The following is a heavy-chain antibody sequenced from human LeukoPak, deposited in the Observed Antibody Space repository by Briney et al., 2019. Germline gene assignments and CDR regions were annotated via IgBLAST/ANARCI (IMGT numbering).Heavy chain of an antibody. D-gene: IGHD7-27*01. CDR2: MKGDGSDI. V-gene: IGHV3-74*01. CDR3: ARDLRAPPGY. J-gene: IGHJ4*02. CDR1: GFTFSSYW. Sequence: GGSLRLSCVASGFTFSSYWMYWVRQDPGKGLVWVSGMKGDGSDITYADSVKGRFTISRDNAKNTVYLQMNGLRAEDTGVYYCARDLRAPPGYWGQGTLVTVSS.